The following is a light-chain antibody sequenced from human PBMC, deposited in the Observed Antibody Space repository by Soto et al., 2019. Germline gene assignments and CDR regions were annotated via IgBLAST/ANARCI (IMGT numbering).Light chain of an antibody. Sequence: QSVLTQPPSVSGAPGQRVTISCTGNSSNIGAGYDVHWYQQFPGTAPKLVIYDNVNRPSGVPTRISGAKSGTSASLAISGLQDEDEADYYCQSYDNSRFVVFGGGTKVTVL. V-gene: IGLV1-40*01. CDR1: SSNIGAGYD. J-gene: IGLJ2*01. CDR2: DNV. CDR3: QSYDNSRFVV.